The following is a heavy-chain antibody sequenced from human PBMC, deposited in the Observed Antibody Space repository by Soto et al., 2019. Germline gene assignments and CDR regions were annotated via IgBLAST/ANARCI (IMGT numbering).Heavy chain of an antibody. CDR2: ISYDGSDE. CDR3: AKVRTDDFWSGSPLGGMDV. CDR1: GFAFRTDG. V-gene: IGHV3-30*18. J-gene: IGHJ6*02. D-gene: IGHD3-3*01. Sequence: SLRLSCKASGFAFRTDGMHWVRQAPGKGLGWVALISYDGSDEYYADSVKGRFTISRDNSRYTLYLQMNSLRAADTAVYYCAKVRTDDFWSGSPLGGMDVWGQGTTVTVSS.